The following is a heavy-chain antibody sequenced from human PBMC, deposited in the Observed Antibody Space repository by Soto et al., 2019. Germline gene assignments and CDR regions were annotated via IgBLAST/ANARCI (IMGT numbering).Heavy chain of an antibody. D-gene: IGHD3-10*01. V-gene: IGHV6-1*01. J-gene: IGHJ5*02. CDR2: TYYRSKWYN. CDR3: ARDGGIYYGSGSYQKLNWFDP. CDR1: GDSVSSNSAA. Sequence: SQTLSLTCAISGDSVSSNSAAWNWIRQSPSRGLEWLGRTYYRSKWYNDYAVSVKSRITINPDTSKNQFSLQLNSVTPEDTAVYYCARDGGIYYGSGSYQKLNWFDPWGQGTLVTVSS.